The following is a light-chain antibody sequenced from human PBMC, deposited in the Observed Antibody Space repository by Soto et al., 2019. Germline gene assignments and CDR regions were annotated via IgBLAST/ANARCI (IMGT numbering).Light chain of an antibody. CDR3: ISYKSSSVV. V-gene: IGLV2-14*01. Sequence: QSALTQAASVSGSPGQSITISCTGTSSDVGGYNYVSWYQQHPGKAPKLMIYDVSNRPSGVSNRFSGSKSGNTASLTISGLQAEDEADYYCISYKSSSVVFGGGTKVTVL. CDR2: DVS. J-gene: IGLJ2*01. CDR1: SSDVGGYNY.